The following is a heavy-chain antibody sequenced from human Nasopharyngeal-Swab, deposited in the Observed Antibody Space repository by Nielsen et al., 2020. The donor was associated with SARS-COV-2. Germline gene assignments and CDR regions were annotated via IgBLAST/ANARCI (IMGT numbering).Heavy chain of an antibody. Sequence: GESLKISCAASGFTFSSYSMNWVRKAPGKGLEWVSSISSSSSYIYYADSVKGRFTISRDNAKNSLYLQMNSLRAEDTAVYYCARGGWAVAGTFPPYFDIWGQGTMVTVSS. J-gene: IGHJ3*02. CDR1: GFTFSSYS. CDR2: ISSSSSYI. D-gene: IGHD6-19*01. V-gene: IGHV3-21*01. CDR3: ARGGWAVAGTFPPYFDI.